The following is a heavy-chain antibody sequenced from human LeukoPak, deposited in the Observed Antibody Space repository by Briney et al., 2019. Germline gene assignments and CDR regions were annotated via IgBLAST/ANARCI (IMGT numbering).Heavy chain of an antibody. CDR1: GFTVSSNY. Sequence: GGSLRPSCTASGFTVSSNYMSWVRQAPGKGLEWVSVIYSGGSTYYADSVKGRFTISRDNSKNTLYLQMNSLRAEDTAVYYCARESRDGYIRQNDYWGQGTLVTVSS. V-gene: IGHV3-66*01. J-gene: IGHJ4*02. CDR2: IYSGGST. CDR3: ARESRDGYIRQNDY. D-gene: IGHD5-24*01.